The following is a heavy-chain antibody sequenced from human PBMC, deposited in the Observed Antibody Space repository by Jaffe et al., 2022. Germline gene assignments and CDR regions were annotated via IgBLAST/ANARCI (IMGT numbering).Heavy chain of an antibody. CDR3: ARQGADYGDYGPTSYYFDY. V-gene: IGHV4-38-2*01. CDR1: GYSISSGYY. J-gene: IGHJ4*02. CDR2: IYHSGST. D-gene: IGHD4-17*01. Sequence: QVQLQESGPGLVKPSETLSLTCAVSGYSISSGYYWGWIRQPPGKGLEWIGSIYHSGSTYYNPSLKSRVTISVDTSKNQFSLKLSSVTAADTAVYYCARQGADYGDYGPTSYYFDYWGQGTLVTVSS.